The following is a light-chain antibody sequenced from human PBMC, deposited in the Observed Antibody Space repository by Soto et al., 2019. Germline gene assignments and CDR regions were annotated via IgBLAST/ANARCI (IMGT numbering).Light chain of an antibody. Sequence: EIVFTQSPGILSLSPGERATLACRASQSISSDHLAWYQQRPGQSPRLLIYGASSRNTGVPDRFSGSGSGTDFTLTISRLEPEDFAVYYCQHYRSAPFTFGPGTKVDIK. CDR3: QHYRSAPFT. J-gene: IGKJ3*01. CDR1: QSISSDH. CDR2: GAS. V-gene: IGKV3-20*01.